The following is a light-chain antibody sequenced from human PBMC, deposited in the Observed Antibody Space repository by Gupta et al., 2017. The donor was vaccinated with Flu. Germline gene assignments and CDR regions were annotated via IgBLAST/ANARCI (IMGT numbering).Light chain of an antibody. CDR3: LLSCGGAWV. CDR1: IVAVTSGHY. Sequence: VVTQEPSSIVSPGGTVTLTCACSIVAVTSGHYPNWFRQKPGQAPGALIYTTNHKHSGTPARFSGSLLGGKAALSLSGVQPEDEAEYYCLLSCGGAWVFGGGTKLTVL. V-gene: IGLV7-43*01. CDR2: TTN. J-gene: IGLJ3*02.